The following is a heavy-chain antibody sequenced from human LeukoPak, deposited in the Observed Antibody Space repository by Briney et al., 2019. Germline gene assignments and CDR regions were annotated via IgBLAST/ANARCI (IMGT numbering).Heavy chain of an antibody. CDR1: GFTFSSYS. V-gene: IGHV4-34*01. CDR3: ARPRAWYYYDSSGYAFDI. CDR2: INHSGST. J-gene: IGHJ3*02. Sequence: TGGSLRLSCAASGFTFSSYSMNWVRQPPGKGLEWIGEINHSGSTNYNPSLKSRVTISVDTSKNQFSLKLSSVTAADTAVYYCARPRAWYYYDSSGYAFDIWGQGTMVTVSS. D-gene: IGHD3-22*01.